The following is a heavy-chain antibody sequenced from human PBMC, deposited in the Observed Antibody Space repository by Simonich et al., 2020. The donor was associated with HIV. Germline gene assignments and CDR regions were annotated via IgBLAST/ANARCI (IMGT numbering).Heavy chain of an antibody. CDR3: ATHGPGSSSSALDI. CDR1: GYTFADYY. Sequence: QVQLVQSGAEVKKPGASVKVSCKASGYTFADYYIHWVRQAPGQGLKWRGRSSPNNGGTDYPQKFQGRVTMTRDTSISPAYLGLSRLRFDDTAVYYCATHGPGSSSSALDIWGQGTTVTVSS. D-gene: IGHD6-6*01. V-gene: IGHV1-2*06. CDR2: SSPNNGGT. J-gene: IGHJ3*02.